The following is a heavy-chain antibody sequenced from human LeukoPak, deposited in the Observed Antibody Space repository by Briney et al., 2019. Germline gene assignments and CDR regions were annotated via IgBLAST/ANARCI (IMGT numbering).Heavy chain of an antibody. Sequence: ASVKVSCKASGYTFTGYYMHWVRQAPGQGLEWMGWINPNSGGTNYAQKFQGRVTMTRDTSTSTVYMELSSLRSEDTAVYYCARQDSSGLWGQGTLVTVSS. V-gene: IGHV1-2*02. D-gene: IGHD6-19*01. CDR3: ARQDSSGL. CDR1: GYTFTGYY. CDR2: INPNSGGT. J-gene: IGHJ4*02.